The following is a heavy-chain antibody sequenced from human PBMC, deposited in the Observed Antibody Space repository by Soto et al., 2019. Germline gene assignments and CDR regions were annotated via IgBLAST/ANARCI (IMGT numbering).Heavy chain of an antibody. CDR3: ARDKITGLFDY. V-gene: IGHV4-34*01. J-gene: IGHJ4*02. CDR2: INHSGST. Sequence: SETLSLTCTVDGGNISGYYLTWIRQPPGTGLEWIGEINHSGSTNYNPSLKSRVTISVDTSKNQFSLKLTSVTAADTAVYYCARDKITGLFDYWGQGTLVTV. D-gene: IGHD2-8*02. CDR1: GGNISGYY.